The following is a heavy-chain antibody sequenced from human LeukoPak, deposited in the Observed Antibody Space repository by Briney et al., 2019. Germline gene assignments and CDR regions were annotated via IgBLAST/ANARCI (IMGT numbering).Heavy chain of an antibody. D-gene: IGHD3-10*01. J-gene: IGHJ4*02. Sequence: GGSLRLSCAASGLTVSAYAMAWVRQAPGKGLEWVSTIYDDNTYYADSVKGRFAISTDNSKNTLYLQMNSLRVEDTAVYFCAARKVRGVWYYLDYWGQGTLVTVSS. CDR3: AARKVRGVWYYLDY. V-gene: IGHV3-23*01. CDR1: GLTVSAYA. CDR2: IYDDNT.